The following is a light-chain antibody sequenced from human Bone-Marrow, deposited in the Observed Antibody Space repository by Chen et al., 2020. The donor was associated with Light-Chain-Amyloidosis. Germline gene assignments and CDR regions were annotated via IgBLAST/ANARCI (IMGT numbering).Light chain of an antibody. V-gene: IGKV4-1*01. CDR1: QSVYGSDNRNY. CDR3: QQYFSLPIT. J-gene: IGKJ5*01. Sequence: DIVMTQSPVSLAVSLGERATINCKSRQSVYGSDNRNYLAWYQQKPGQPLKVLFYWASNRESGVPDRFSCSGSGTDFALTISSLQAEDVAVYYCQQYFSLPITFGQGTRLEIK. CDR2: WAS.